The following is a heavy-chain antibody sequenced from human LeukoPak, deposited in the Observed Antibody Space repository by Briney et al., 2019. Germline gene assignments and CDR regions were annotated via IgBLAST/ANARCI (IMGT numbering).Heavy chain of an antibody. D-gene: IGHD3-10*01. J-gene: IGHJ3*02. CDR1: GFTFSSYS. CDR3: AKDFGSGAPEDASDI. Sequence: GSLRLSCAASGFTFSSYSMSWVRQAPGKGLEWVSAILNSGANTFYADSVKGRFTISRDNSKNMVFLQMNSLRAEDTALYYCAKDFGSGAPEDASDIWGQGIMVTVSA. CDR2: ILNSGANT. V-gene: IGHV3-23*01.